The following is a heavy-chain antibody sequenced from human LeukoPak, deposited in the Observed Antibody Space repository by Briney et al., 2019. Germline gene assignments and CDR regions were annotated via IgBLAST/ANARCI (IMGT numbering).Heavy chain of an antibody. CDR3: VREYSSSSGRAFDM. J-gene: IGHJ3*02. Sequence: PGGPLRLSCAASGFTFRFYRMHWPRQSPGKGLVWVLRINTYGCSIHPAHSVKGRLTISRDNAKNTLYLQMNSLRAEDTAVYYCVREYSSSSGRAFDMWGQGTMVTVSP. V-gene: IGHV3-74*01. CDR1: GFTFRFYR. CDR2: INTYGCSI. D-gene: IGHD6-6*01.